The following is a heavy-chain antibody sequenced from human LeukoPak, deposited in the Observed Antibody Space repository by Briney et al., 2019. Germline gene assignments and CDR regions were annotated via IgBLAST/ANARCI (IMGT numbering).Heavy chain of an antibody. CDR2: ISGSGTHT. V-gene: IGHV3-23*01. J-gene: IGHJ4*02. CDR1: GFTFSAYA. CDR3: AKERDYGHFDY. Sequence: GGSLRLSCAASGFTFSAYAMSWVRQAPGKRLEWVSGISGSGTHTYYADSVKGRFTISRDNSKNTLYLQMNGLRAEDTAVYYCAKERDYGHFDYWGQGTLVTVSS. D-gene: IGHD4-17*01.